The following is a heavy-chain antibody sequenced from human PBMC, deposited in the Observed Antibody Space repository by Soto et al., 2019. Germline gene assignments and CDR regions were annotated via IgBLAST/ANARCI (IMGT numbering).Heavy chain of an antibody. CDR1: GGSIRSSDYY. CDR3: ARQNPYGDFGGWFDP. J-gene: IGHJ5*02. D-gene: IGHD4-17*01. Sequence: QLQLQESSPGLVKPSEALSLTCTVSGGSIRSSDYYWGWIRQPPGKGLEWIGNIYFRGQTYYNPSLMSRVTISVDPSTNQFSLKVTSVTAADTALYFCARQNPYGDFGGWFDPWGQGTLVIVSS. V-gene: IGHV4-39*01. CDR2: IYFRGQT.